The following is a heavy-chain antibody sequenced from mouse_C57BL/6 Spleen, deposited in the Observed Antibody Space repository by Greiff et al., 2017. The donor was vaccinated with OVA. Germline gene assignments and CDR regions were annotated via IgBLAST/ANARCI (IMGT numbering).Heavy chain of an antibody. J-gene: IGHJ3*01. Sequence: VKLQESGPELVKPGASVKISCKASGYAFSSSWMNWVKQRPGKGLEWIGRIYPGDGDTNYNGKFKGKATLTADKSSSTAYMQLSSLTSEDSAVYFCARDYSLFAYWGQGTLVTVSA. CDR3: ARDYSLFAY. D-gene: IGHD2-12*01. CDR1: GYAFSSSW. CDR2: IYPGDGDT. V-gene: IGHV1-82*01.